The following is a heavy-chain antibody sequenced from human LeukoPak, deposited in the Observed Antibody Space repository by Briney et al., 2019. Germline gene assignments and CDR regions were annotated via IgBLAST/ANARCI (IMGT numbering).Heavy chain of an antibody. J-gene: IGHJ4*02. CDR1: GFTFSSYA. CDR3: AKDPWGSGSYYMYYFDS. Sequence: PGGSLRLSCAASGFTFSSYAMSWVRQAPGKGLEWVSAISGSGGSTYYADSVKSRFTISRDNSKTTLYLQMNSLRAEDTAVYYCAKDPWGSGSYYMYYFDSWGQGTLVTVSS. CDR2: ISGSGGST. V-gene: IGHV3-23*01. D-gene: IGHD3-10*01.